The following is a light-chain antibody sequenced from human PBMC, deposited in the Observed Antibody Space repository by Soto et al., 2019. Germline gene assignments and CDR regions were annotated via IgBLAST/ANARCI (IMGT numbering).Light chain of an antibody. CDR1: QSVTSTY. J-gene: IGKJ2*03. Sequence: EILLTQSPGTLSLSPGETATLSCRASQSVTSTYLAWYQQRPGQSPRLIIYGGSTRATGFPDRFSGGGSGTDFTLTISRLEPEDSAVYYCHCQQFDSSRIYSFGKGTKREI. CDR2: GGS. CDR3: QQFDSSRIYS. V-gene: IGKV3-20*01.